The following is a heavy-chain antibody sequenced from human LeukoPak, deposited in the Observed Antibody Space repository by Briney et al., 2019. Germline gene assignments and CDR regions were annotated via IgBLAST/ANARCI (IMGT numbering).Heavy chain of an antibody. CDR2: IKQDGSDK. CDR1: GFTFSSYG. CDR3: ARTRLSSDC. V-gene: IGHV3-7*01. J-gene: IGHJ4*02. D-gene: IGHD2/OR15-2a*01. Sequence: GRSLRLSCAASGFTFSSYGMHWVRQAPGKGLEWVASIKQDGSDKNYVDSVKGRFTISRDNAKNSLYLQMNSLRDEDTAVYYCARTRLSSDCWGQGTLVTVSS.